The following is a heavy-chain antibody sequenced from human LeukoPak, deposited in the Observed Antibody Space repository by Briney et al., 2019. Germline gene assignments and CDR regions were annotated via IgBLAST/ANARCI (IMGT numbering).Heavy chain of an antibody. D-gene: IGHD4/OR15-4a*01. CDR3: ARQTIIYGDYSDY. CDR2: ISSSSSYI. CDR1: GFTFSSYS. Sequence: GGSLRLSCAASGFTFSSYSMNWVRQAPGKGLEWVSSISSSSSYIYYADSVKGRFTISRDNAKNSLFLQMNSLRAEDTAIYYCARQTIIYGDYSDYWGQGTLVTVSS. V-gene: IGHV3-21*01. J-gene: IGHJ4*02.